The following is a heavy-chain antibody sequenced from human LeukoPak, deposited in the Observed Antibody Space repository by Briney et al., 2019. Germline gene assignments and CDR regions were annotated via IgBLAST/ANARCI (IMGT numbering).Heavy chain of an antibody. CDR2: IWYDGSNK. V-gene: IGHV3-33*01. D-gene: IGHD3-3*01. Sequence: GGSLRLSCAASGFTFSSYGTHWVRQAPGKGLEWVAVIWYDGSNKYYADSVKGRFTISRDNSKNTLYLQMNSLRAEDTAVYYCARDPWDFWDGMDVWGQGTTVTVSS. J-gene: IGHJ6*02. CDR1: GFTFSSYG. CDR3: ARDPWDFWDGMDV.